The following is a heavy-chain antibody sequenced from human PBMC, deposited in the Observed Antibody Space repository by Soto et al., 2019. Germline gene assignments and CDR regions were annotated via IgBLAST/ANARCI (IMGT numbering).Heavy chain of an antibody. CDR3: ARAHLSRFGDFDY. D-gene: IGHD3-10*01. CDR1: GGSISSYY. CDR2: IYYSGST. J-gene: IGHJ4*02. V-gene: IGHV4-59*01. Sequence: PSETLSLTCTVSGGSISSYYWSWIRQPPGKGLEWIGYIYYSGSTNYNPSLKSRVTISVDTSKNQFSLKLSSVTAADTAVYYCARAHLSRFGDFDYWGQGTLVTVS.